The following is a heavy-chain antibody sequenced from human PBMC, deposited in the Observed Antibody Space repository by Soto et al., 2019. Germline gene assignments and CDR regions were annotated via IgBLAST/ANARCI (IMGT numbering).Heavy chain of an antibody. V-gene: IGHV2-70*13. CDR2: IDWDDDK. CDR3: AYSAGRYYYYGMDV. D-gene: IGHD1-1*01. CDR1: GFSLSTSGMC. J-gene: IGHJ6*02. Sequence: SGPTLVNPTQTLTLTCTFSGFSLSTSGMCVSWIRQPPGKALEWLALIDWDDDKYYSTSLKTRLTISKDTSKNQVVLTMTNMEPVDTATYYCAYSAGRYYYYGMDVGGQGTTVTVSS.